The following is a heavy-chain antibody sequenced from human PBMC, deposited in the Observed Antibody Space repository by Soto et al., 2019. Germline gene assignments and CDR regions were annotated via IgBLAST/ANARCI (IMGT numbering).Heavy chain of an antibody. Sequence: PGGSLGLSCEASGFAVRTYWMDLVRQDPGEGLEWVANIKQDGSEKYYVDSVKGRFTISRDNAKNSLYLQMNSLRTEDTAVFYCARDPPHTVTTPYYFDYWGQGTLVTVSS. CDR1: GFAVRTYW. D-gene: IGHD4-17*01. J-gene: IGHJ4*02. V-gene: IGHV3-7*01. CDR3: ARDPPHTVTTPYYFDY. CDR2: IKQDGSEK.